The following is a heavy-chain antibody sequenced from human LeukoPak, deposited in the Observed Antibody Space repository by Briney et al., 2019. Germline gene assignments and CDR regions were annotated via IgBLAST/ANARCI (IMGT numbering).Heavy chain of an antibody. J-gene: IGHJ4*02. CDR1: GGTFISYA. CDR2: IIPIFGIA. D-gene: IGHD5-18*01. V-gene: IGHV1-69*04. CDR3: ARSGYSYGSRHYYFDY. Sequence: GASVTVSCKASGGTFISYAISWVRQAPGQGLEWMGRIIPIFGIANYAQKFQGRVTITADKSTSTAYMELSSLRSEDTAVYYCARSGYSYGSRHYYFDYWGQGTLVTVSS.